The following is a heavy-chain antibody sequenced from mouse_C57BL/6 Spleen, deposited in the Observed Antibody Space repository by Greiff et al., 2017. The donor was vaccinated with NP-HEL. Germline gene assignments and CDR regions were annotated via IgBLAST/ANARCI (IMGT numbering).Heavy chain of an antibody. V-gene: IGHV1-9*01. Sequence: VQLQESGAELLTPGASVKLSCKAPCYTFTCSFLSFVPPTPFPCLSFLLYLFPGSCSTNYNEKFKGKATFTADTSSNTAYMQLSSLTTEDSAIYYCARLGGYYNYAMDYWGQGTSVTVSA. J-gene: IGHJ4*01. CDR1: CYTFTCSF. CDR3: ARLGGYYNYAMDY. CDR2: LFPGSCST. D-gene: IGHD2-3*01.